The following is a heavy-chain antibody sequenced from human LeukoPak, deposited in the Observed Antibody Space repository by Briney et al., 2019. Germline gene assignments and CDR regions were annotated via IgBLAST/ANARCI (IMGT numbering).Heavy chain of an antibody. CDR1: GFSVSRTY. D-gene: IGHD1-1*01. J-gene: IGHJ4*02. V-gene: IGHV3-66*01. CDR3: ARKTDHQTGGDY. CDR2: IYSGGST. Sequence: TGGSLRLSCAASGFSVSRTYMTWVRQAPGEGLEWVSLIYSGGSTSYADSVKGRFTISRDNSKNTLYLQMNSLRAEDTAVYYCARKTDHQTGGDYWGQGTLVTVSS.